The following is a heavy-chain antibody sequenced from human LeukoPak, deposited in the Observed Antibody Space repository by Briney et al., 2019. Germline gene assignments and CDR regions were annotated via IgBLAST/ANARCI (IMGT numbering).Heavy chain of an antibody. CDR1: GGSISSGGYY. V-gene: IGHV4-31*01. CDR2: IYYSGST. D-gene: IGHD6-19*01. CDR3: ARGGSLGIAVAGTDY. Sequence: PSQTLSLTCTVSGGSISSGGYYWSWIRQHPGKGLEWIGYIYYSGSTYYNPSLKSQVTISVDTSKNQFSLKLSSVTAADTAVYYCARGGSLGIAVAGTDYWGQGTLVTVSS. J-gene: IGHJ4*02.